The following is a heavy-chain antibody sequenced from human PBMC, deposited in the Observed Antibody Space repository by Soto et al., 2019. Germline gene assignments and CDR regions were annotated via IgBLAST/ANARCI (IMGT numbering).Heavy chain of an antibody. D-gene: IGHD3-10*01. CDR1: GGSISSGDYY. J-gene: IGHJ4*02. CDR3: AIYASGSSFDY. Sequence: SETLSLTCTVSGGSISSGDYYWSWIRQPPGKGLEWIGYIHYSGSTYYNPSLKSRVTISVDTSKNQFSLKLSSVTAADTAVYYCAIYASGSSFDYWGQGTLVTVSS. CDR2: IHYSGST. V-gene: IGHV4-30-4*01.